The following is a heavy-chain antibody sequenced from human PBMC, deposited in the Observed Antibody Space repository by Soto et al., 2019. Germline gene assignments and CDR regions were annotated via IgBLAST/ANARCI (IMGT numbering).Heavy chain of an antibody. V-gene: IGHV3-30-3*01. D-gene: IGHD6-6*01. J-gene: IGHJ4*02. CDR1: GFTFSSYA. CDR3: ARAGEDRSSHDFDY. Sequence: GGSLRLSCAASGFTFSSYAMHWVRQAPGKGLEWVAVISYDGSNKYYADSVKGRFTISRDNSKNTLYLQMNSLRAEDTAVYYCARAGEDRSSHDFDYWGQGTLVTVSS. CDR2: ISYDGSNK.